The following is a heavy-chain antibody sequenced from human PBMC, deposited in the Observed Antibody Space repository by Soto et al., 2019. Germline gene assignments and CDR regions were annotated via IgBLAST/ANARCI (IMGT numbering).Heavy chain of an antibody. J-gene: IGHJ6*03. D-gene: IGHD3-10*01. CDR1: GGSISSSSYY. Sequence: SETLSLTCTVSGGSISSSSYYWGWIRQPPGKGLEWIGSIYYSGSTYYNPSLKSRVTISVDTSKNQFSLKLSSVTAADTAVYYCARHRVISPLYYYYYMDVWGKGTTVTVSS. CDR3: ARHRVISPLYYYYYMDV. CDR2: IYYSGST. V-gene: IGHV4-39*01.